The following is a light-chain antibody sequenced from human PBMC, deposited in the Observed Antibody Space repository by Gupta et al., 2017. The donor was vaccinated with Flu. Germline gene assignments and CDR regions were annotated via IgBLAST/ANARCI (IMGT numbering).Light chain of an antibody. CDR3: MQGAHWPWA. CDR2: QVS. J-gene: IGKJ1*01. CDR1: QGLVYSDGNTY. Sequence: DDVMTKSPLSLLVTLGQPASISCRSSQGLVYSDGNTYLQWFQQRPGQSPRRLIYQVSYRYSGVPDRFIGSGSCTDFTLKISRVEAEDVGIYFCMQGAHWPWAFGQGTTVEIK. V-gene: IGKV2-30*01.